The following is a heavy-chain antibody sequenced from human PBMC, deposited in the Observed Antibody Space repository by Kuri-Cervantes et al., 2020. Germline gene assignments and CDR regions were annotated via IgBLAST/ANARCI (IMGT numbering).Heavy chain of an antibody. J-gene: IGHJ6*02. Sequence: SLMLSCAASAVTFSSYSMNWVRQAPGKGLEWVSSISSSSSYIYYADSVKGRFTISRDNAKNSLYLQMNSLRAEDTAVYYCARDQGCSGGSCYSKYYYYYYGMDVWGQGTTVTVSS. V-gene: IGHV3-21*04. CDR1: AVTFSSYS. D-gene: IGHD2-15*01. CDR3: ARDQGCSGGSCYSKYYYYYYGMDV. CDR2: ISSSSSYI.